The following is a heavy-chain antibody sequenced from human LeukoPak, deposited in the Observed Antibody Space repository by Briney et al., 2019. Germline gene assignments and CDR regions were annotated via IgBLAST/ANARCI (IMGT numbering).Heavy chain of an antibody. CDR2: ISYNGGYI. CDR3: AREYPDYGDGFDY. D-gene: IGHD4-17*01. V-gene: IGHV3-33*01. J-gene: IGHJ4*02. CDR1: GFSFRTYN. Sequence: GGSLRLSCTASGFSFRTYNLHWVRQAPGKGLEWVAVISYNGGYIHYEDSVKGRFTISRDNAKNSLYLQMNSLRAEDTAVYYCAREYPDYGDGFDYWGQGTLVTVSS.